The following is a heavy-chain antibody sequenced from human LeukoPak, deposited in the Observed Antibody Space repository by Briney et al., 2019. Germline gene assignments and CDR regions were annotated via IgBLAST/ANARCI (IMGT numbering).Heavy chain of an antibody. Sequence: SETLSPTCAVYGGSFSGYYWSWIRQPPGKGLEWIGEINHSGSTNYNPSLKSRVTISVDTSKNQFSLKLSSVTAADTAVYYCARDRDYYDSSGRTDYWGQGTLVTVSS. V-gene: IGHV4-34*01. CDR1: GGSFSGYY. CDR2: INHSGST. D-gene: IGHD3-22*01. J-gene: IGHJ4*02. CDR3: ARDRDYYDSSGRTDY.